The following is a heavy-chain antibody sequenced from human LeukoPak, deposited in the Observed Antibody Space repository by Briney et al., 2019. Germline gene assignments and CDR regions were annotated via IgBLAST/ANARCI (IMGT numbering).Heavy chain of an antibody. D-gene: IGHD4-17*01. V-gene: IGHV1-69*05. Sequence: GSSVKVSCKTSGGTFNNSAISWVRQAPGQGLEWLGGIMPLFGTAGYAQKFQGRVTITKDESTRTVYLELTSLTSDDTAVYYCARDVHGDYGSGWSDPWGQGTLVSVSS. J-gene: IGHJ5*02. CDR1: GGTFNNSA. CDR2: IMPLFGTA. CDR3: ARDVHGDYGSGWSDP.